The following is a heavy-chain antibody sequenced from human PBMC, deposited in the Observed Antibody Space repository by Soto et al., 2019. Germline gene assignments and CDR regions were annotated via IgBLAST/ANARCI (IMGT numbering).Heavy chain of an antibody. CDR3: ARRV. V-gene: IGHV3-23*01. CDR2: ISAVGDTT. J-gene: IGHJ4*02. Sequence: EVHLLESGGGWVQPGGSLRLSCATTGCTYSSYAMNWVLEAPGKGRERVAGISAVGDTTYYADSVKGRFNIFRDNSKNSVYLQMNSRRAEDTAVYYCARRVWGQGTLVTVSS. CDR1: GCTYSSYA.